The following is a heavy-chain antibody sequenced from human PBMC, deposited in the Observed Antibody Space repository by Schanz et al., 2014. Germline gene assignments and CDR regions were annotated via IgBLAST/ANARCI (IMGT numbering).Heavy chain of an antibody. CDR2: IKKDGSEN. V-gene: IGHV3-7*01. Sequence: EVQLVESEGGLVQPGGSLRLSCAGSGFSFSDYWMGWVRQAPGKGLEWVATIKKDGSENYYADSVKGRFIISRDNAKSSQYFQMNTLREADPAICYSLTASLGNWENIGGPPPYPYDNWGQGPLVTVSS. D-gene: IGHD1-26*01. CDR1: GFSFSDYW. CDR3: LTASLGNWENIGGPPPYPYDN. J-gene: IGHJ4*02.